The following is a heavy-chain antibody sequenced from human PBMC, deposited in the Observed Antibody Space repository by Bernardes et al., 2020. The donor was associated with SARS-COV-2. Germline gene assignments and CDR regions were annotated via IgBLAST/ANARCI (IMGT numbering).Heavy chain of an antibody. CDR3: ATERQSLTIFGVGHDAFDF. CDR2: VSWDGSTT. J-gene: IGHJ3*01. D-gene: IGHD3-3*01. V-gene: IGHV3-43*01. Sequence: GGSLRLSCAASGFTFEDSTMHWVRQVPGQGLEWVSLVSWDGSTTNYADSVKGRFIISRDSSRNTLHLQMNSLRKEDTALYYCATERQSLTIFGVGHDAFDFWGQGTMVTVSS. CDR1: GFTFEDST.